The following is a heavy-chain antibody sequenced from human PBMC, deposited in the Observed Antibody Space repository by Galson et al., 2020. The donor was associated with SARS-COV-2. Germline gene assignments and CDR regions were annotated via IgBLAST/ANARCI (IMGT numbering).Heavy chain of an antibody. V-gene: IGHV4-59*01. CDR1: GGSMSLYY. Sequence: SETLSLTCTVSGGSMSLYYWTWIRRPPGKGLEWIGYIYTRGSTSSNPSLKSRVSISVDTSKTQFSLKLSSVTAADTAVYYCASSRYDGSGYSSWGQGTLVTVSS. CDR2: IYTRGST. CDR3: ASSRYDGSGYSS. D-gene: IGHD3-22*01. J-gene: IGHJ5*02.